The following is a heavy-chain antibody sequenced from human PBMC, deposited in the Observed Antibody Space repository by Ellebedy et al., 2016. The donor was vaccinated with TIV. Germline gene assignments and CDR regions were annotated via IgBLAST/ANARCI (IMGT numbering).Heavy chain of an antibody. Sequence: GESLKISCGASGFTFSNAWMSCVSQAPGKGLEWVGRIKSKTDGGIPDYPAVVKGRFTISRDDSKNTLYLEMNTLTTEDTAVYFCTTEGLYSSGWYGKMDYWGQGTLVTVSS. CDR3: TTEGLYSSGWYGKMDY. CDR2: IKSKTDGGIP. D-gene: IGHD6-19*01. J-gene: IGHJ4*02. CDR1: GFTFSNAW. V-gene: IGHV3-15*01.